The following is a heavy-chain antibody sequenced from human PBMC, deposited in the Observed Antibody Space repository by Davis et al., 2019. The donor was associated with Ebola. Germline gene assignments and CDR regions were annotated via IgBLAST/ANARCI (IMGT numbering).Heavy chain of an antibody. J-gene: IGHJ4*02. CDR2: VLSDASDK. D-gene: IGHD3-9*01. V-gene: IGHV3-30*03. CDR3: VGAQETYHLLTGFYDKLYFDF. Sequence: PGGSLRLSCAASGFTFSTHGMYWVRQAPGKGLEWLSFVLSDASDKYYVDSVKGRFTISRDNSQNTLYLQMNSLRAEDTAVYYCVGAQETYHLLTGFYDKLYFDFWGQGVLVTVSS. CDR1: GFTFSTHG.